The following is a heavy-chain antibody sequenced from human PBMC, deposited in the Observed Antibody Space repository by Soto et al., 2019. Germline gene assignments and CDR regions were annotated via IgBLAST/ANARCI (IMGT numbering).Heavy chain of an antibody. J-gene: IGHJ4*02. CDR3: ARLPGGEAIGDY. Sequence: QVQLQESGPGLVKPSETLSLTCTVSGGSISSSSYYWSWIRQPPGKGLEWIGSIYYSGSTYYNPSLKSRVTISVDTSKNQFSLKLSSVTAADTAVYYCARLPGGEAIGDYWGQGTLVTVSS. CDR2: IYYSGST. D-gene: IGHD2-21*01. CDR1: GGSISSSSYY. V-gene: IGHV4-39*01.